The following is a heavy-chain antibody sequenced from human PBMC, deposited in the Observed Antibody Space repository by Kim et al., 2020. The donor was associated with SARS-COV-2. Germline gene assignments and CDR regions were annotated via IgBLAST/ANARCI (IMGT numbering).Heavy chain of an antibody. Sequence: GGSLRLSCAASGFTFSSYSMNWVRQAPGKGLEWVSYISSSSSTIYYADSVKGRFTISRDNAKNSLYLQMNSLRDEDTAVYYCARGTQRFLEWLSYYYYGMDVWGQGTTVTVSS. CDR1: GFTFSSYS. CDR3: ARGTQRFLEWLSYYYYGMDV. CDR2: ISSSSSTI. J-gene: IGHJ6*02. V-gene: IGHV3-48*02. D-gene: IGHD3-3*01.